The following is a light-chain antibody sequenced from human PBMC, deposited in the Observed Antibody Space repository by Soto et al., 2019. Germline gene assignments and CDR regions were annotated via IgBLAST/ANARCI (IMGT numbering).Light chain of an antibody. Sequence: QSVLTQPTSASGTPGQRVTISCSGSSSNIASNNVNWYQQLPGAAPKLLIYGNNQWPSGVPDRFSGSKSGTSASLAISGLQSEDEADYYCAAWDDSLNGVVFGGGTKLTVL. CDR1: SSNIASNN. V-gene: IGLV1-44*01. J-gene: IGLJ2*01. CDR3: AAWDDSLNGVV. CDR2: GNN.